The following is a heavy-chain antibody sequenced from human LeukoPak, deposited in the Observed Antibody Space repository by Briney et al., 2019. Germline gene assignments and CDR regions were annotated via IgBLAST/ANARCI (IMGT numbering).Heavy chain of an antibody. J-gene: IGHJ4*02. D-gene: IGHD4-17*01. Sequence: PSETLSLTCTVSGGSISSGGYYWSWIRQPPGKGLEWIGSIYYSGSTDYNPSLKSRVTISVDTSKNQFSLKVNSVTAADTAVYYCARRRAGDYSFFDYWGQGTLVTVST. CDR2: IYYSGST. CDR1: GGSISSGGYY. CDR3: ARRRAGDYSFFDY. V-gene: IGHV4-39*01.